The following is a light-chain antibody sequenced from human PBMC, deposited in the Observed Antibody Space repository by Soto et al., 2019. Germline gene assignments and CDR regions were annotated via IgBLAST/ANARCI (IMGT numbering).Light chain of an antibody. CDR2: DVS. CDR3: SSYTSSSTLDNV. J-gene: IGLJ1*01. Sequence: QPALTQPASVSGSPGQSITISCTGTSSDVGGYNYVSWYQQHPGKAPKLMIYDVSNRPSGVSNRFSGSKSGNTASLTISGLQAEDEADYYCSSYTSSSTLDNVFGTGTKVTVL. V-gene: IGLV2-14*01. CDR1: SSDVGGYNY.